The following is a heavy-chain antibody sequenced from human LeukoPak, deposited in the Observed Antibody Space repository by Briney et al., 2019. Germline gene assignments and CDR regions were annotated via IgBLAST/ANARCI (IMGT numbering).Heavy chain of an antibody. J-gene: IGHJ3*02. Sequence: SETLSLTCAVSGYSISSGYYWGWIRQPPGKGLEWIGSIYHSGSTYYNPSLKSRVTISPDTSKNQFSLKLSSVTAADTAVYYCARHGGKNYDFWSGFYPGDAFDIWGQGTMVTVSS. CDR3: ARHGGKNYDFWSGFYPGDAFDI. D-gene: IGHD3-3*01. CDR2: IYHSGST. V-gene: IGHV4-38-2*01. CDR1: GYSISSGYY.